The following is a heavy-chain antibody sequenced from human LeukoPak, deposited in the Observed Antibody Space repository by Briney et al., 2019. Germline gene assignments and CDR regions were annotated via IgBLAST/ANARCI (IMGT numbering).Heavy chain of an antibody. D-gene: IGHD6-6*01. J-gene: IGHJ5*02. Sequence: GRSLRLSCAASGFTFDDYAMPWVRQAPGKGLEWVSGISWNSGSIGYADSVKGRFTISRDNAKNSLYLQMNSLRAEDTALYYCAKEGGYSSSSSNWFDPWGQGTLVTVSS. CDR2: ISWNSGSI. CDR1: GFTFDDYA. V-gene: IGHV3-9*01. CDR3: AKEGGYSSSSSNWFDP.